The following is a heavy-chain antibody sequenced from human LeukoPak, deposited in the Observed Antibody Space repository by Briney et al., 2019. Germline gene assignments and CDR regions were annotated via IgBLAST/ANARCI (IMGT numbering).Heavy chain of an antibody. Sequence: GGSLRLSCAASGFTFSSYSMNWVRQAPGKGLEWVSSISSSSSYIYCADSVKGRFTISRDNAKNSLYLQMNSLRAEDTAVYYCAKHGFSSGWPQVPSEHWGQGTLVTVSS. CDR1: GFTFSSYS. V-gene: IGHV3-21*01. CDR2: ISSSSSYI. J-gene: IGHJ4*02. D-gene: IGHD6-19*01. CDR3: AKHGFSSGWPQVPSEH.